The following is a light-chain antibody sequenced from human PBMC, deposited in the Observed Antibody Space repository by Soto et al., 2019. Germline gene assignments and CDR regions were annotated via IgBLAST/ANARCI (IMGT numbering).Light chain of an antibody. CDR3: QQRSNWPPIT. CDR2: DAL. V-gene: IGKV3-11*01. Sequence: EIVLTQSPATLYLFPGDRATLSCRASQSVDWYVAWYQQKPGQAPRLLIYDALKRATGTPDRFSGSGSGTDFTLTISRLEPEDFAVYYCQQRSNWPPITFGPGTKVDLK. CDR1: QSVDWY. J-gene: IGKJ3*01.